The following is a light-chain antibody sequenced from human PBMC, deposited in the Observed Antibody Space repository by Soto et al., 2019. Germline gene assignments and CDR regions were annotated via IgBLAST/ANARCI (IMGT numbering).Light chain of an antibody. CDR1: QTISSW. CDR2: KAS. V-gene: IGKV1-5*03. Sequence: DIQMTQSPSTLSGSVGDRVTITCRASQTISSWLAWYQQKPGKAPKLLIYKASTLKSGVPSRFSGSGSGTEFTLTITSLKSEDFAVYYCQRYYDWPPWTFGQGTKVDIK. J-gene: IGKJ1*01. CDR3: QRYYDWPPWT.